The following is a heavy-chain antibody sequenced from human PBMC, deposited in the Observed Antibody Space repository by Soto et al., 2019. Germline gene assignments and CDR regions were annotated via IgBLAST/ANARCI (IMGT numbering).Heavy chain of an antibody. J-gene: IGHJ4*02. D-gene: IGHD6-19*01. V-gene: IGHV3-23*01. Sequence: EVQLLESGGGLVQPGGSLRLSCAASGFSFVNYAMNWVRQAPGKGLEWVSGLSGSGTSTYYADSVKGRFTISRDNSRDTLFLQMNSLTADDTAVYYCAKATTNGGWFNPFDSWGQGALVTVSP. CDR1: GFSFVNYA. CDR2: LSGSGTST. CDR3: AKATTNGGWFNPFDS.